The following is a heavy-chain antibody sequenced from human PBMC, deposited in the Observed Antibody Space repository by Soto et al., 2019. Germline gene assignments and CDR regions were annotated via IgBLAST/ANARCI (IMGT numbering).Heavy chain of an antibody. CDR3: ARDRCYDFWSGSLSYYGMDV. D-gene: IGHD3-3*01. CDR1: GFTFSSYA. Sequence: GGSLRLSCAASGFTFSSYAMHWVRQAPGKGLEWVANIKQDGSEKYYVDSVKGRFTISRDNAKNSLYLQMNSLRAEDTAVYYCARDRCYDFWSGSLSYYGMDVWGQGTTVTVSS. CDR2: IKQDGSEK. V-gene: IGHV3-7*01. J-gene: IGHJ6*02.